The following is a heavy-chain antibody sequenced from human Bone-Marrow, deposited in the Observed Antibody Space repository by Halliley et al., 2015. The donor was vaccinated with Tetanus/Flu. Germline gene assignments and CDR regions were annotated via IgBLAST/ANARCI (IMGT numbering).Heavy chain of an antibody. D-gene: IGHD2-15*01. CDR1: GFTFSSYS. Sequence: LRLSCAASGFTFSSYSMNWARQAPGKGLEWIGSSPHSGTSYYNPSLKSRVTISIDASKNQFSLKLTSVTAADTAVYYCARDPLYSSSAIDYWGHGTLVTVSS. CDR3: ARDPLYSSSAIDY. J-gene: IGHJ4*01. CDR2: SPHSGTS. V-gene: IGHV4-38-2*02.